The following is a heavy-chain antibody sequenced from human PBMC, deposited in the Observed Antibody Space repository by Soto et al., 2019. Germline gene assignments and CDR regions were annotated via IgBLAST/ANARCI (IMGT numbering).Heavy chain of an antibody. CDR1: GFTFSNYG. CDR2: ITASSGAT. D-gene: IGHD1-26*01. Sequence: PGGSLRLSCGASGFTFSNYGMIWVRQAPGKGLEWVSSITASSGATYYPDSVKGRFTISRDNSQNTLYLQMNSLRVDDTAIYFCAKNQWELLHWGQGTLVTVSS. CDR3: AKNQWELLH. J-gene: IGHJ4*02. V-gene: IGHV3-23*01.